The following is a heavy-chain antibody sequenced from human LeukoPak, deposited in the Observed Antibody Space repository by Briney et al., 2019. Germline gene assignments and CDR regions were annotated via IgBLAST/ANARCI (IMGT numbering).Heavy chain of an antibody. CDR1: GGTFSSYA. CDR3: ARDRHDYGDFDY. J-gene: IGHJ4*02. V-gene: IGHV1-69*05. D-gene: IGHD4-17*01. CDR2: IIPIFGTA. Sequence: ASVKVSCKASGGTFSSYAISWVRQAPGQGLEWMGGIIPIFGTANYAQKFQGRVTITTDESTSTAYMELSSLRSEDTAVYYCARDRHDYGDFDYWGQGTLVTVSS.